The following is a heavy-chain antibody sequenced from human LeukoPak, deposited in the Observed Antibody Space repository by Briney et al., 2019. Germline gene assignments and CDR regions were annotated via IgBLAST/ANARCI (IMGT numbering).Heavy chain of an antibody. CDR1: GFTFSSYW. Sequence: PGGSLRLSCAASGFTFSSYWMSWVRQAPGTGLEWVANIKQDGSEKYYADSVKGRFTISRDNSKNTLYLQMNSLRAEDTAVYYCAKDRAMALDYWGQGTLVTVSS. V-gene: IGHV3-7*01. D-gene: IGHD5-18*01. J-gene: IGHJ4*02. CDR2: IKQDGSEK. CDR3: AKDRAMALDY.